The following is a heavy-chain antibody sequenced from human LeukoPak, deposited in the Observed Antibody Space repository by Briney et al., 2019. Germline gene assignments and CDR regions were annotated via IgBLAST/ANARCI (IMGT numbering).Heavy chain of an antibody. CDR1: VYTLTELS. CDR2: FDPEDGET. J-gene: IGHJ4*02. V-gene: IGHV1-24*01. D-gene: IGHD3-22*01. CDR3: ATATYDSSGYYFDF. Sequence: ASVKVSCKVSVYTLTELSMHWVRQAPGKGLEGMGGFDPEDGETIYAQKFQGRVTMTEDTSTDTAYMELSSLRSEDTAVYYCATATYDSSGYYFDFWGQGILVTVSS.